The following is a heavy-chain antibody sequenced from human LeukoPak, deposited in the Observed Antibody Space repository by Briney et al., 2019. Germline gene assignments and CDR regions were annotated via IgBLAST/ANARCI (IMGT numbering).Heavy chain of an antibody. V-gene: IGHV3-11*01. Sequence: EGSLRLSCAASGFTFSDYYMSWIRQTPGKGLEWLSYITGGGTTIYHADSVKGRFTISRDNAKNALYLQMNSLRAKDTAVYYCAREWRTDSVHYYYYYGLDVWGQGTTVTVSS. CDR2: ITGGGTTI. J-gene: IGHJ6*02. CDR3: AREWRTDSVHYYYYYGLDV. D-gene: IGHD3-3*01. CDR1: GFTFSDYY.